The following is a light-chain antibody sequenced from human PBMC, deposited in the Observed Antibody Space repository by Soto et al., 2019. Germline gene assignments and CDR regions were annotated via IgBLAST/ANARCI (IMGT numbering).Light chain of an antibody. CDR1: QTVSNNY. J-gene: IGKJ2*01. CDR2: GSS. Sequence: EVVLTQSPGTLSLSPGERATLSCRASQTVSNNYLAWYQHKPGQSPKLLIFGSSDRATGIPDRFSGSGSGTDFTLTISRLEPEDFAVYYCQQSGSSPPYTFGQGTKLEIK. CDR3: QQSGSSPPYT. V-gene: IGKV3-20*01.